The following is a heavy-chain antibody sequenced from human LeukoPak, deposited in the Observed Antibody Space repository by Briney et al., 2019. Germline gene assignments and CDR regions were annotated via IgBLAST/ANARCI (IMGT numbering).Heavy chain of an antibody. D-gene: IGHD5-18*01. CDR3: ARGNTAYYYYGMDV. Sequence: SETLSLTGTVSGGSISSYYWSWIRQPPGKGLEWIGYIYYSGSTNYNPSLKSRVTISVDTSKNQFSLKLSSVTAADTAVYYCARGNTAYYYYGMDVWGQGTTVTVSS. J-gene: IGHJ6*02. CDR2: IYYSGST. CDR1: GGSISSYY. V-gene: IGHV4-59*01.